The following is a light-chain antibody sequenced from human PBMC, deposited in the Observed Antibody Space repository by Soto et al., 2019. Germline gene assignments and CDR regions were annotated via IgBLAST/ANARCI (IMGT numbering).Light chain of an antibody. CDR3: QQYNNCPLT. J-gene: IGKJ4*01. V-gene: IGKV3-15*01. Sequence: ERVMTQAPATLSVSPGERATLSCRASQSFSSDLAWYPQQPGQGHRLLIYGAFNRSNGVPARFSGSASGTEFTLTISRLQSEDFAVYYCQQYNNCPLTFGGGAKLEIK. CDR1: QSFSSD. CDR2: GAF.